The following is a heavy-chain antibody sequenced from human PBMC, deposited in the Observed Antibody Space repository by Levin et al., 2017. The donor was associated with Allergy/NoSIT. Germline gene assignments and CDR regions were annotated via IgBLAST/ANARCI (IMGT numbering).Heavy chain of an antibody. J-gene: IGHJ4*02. V-gene: IGHV3-23*01. CDR2: FSGSGGGT. D-gene: IGHD1-26*01. CDR1: GFTFRYYA. Sequence: QAGGSLRLSCTASGFTFRYYAMSWVRQAPGKGLEWVSAFSGSGGGTYYADSVRGRFTISRDNSKNTLYLQMNSLRAEDTAVYFCAKDLRDRSRGSYGNWGQGTPVTVSS. CDR3: AKDLRDRSRGSYGN.